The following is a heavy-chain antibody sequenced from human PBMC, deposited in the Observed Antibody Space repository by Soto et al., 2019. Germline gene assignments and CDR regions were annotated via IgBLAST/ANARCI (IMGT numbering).Heavy chain of an antibody. CDR2: ISWNSGSI. J-gene: IGHJ6*02. Sequence: PGGSLRLSCAASGFTFDDYAMHWVRQAPGKGLEWVSGISWNSGSIGYADSVKGRFTISRDNAKNSLYLQMNSLRAEDTALYYCAKDRTAMALYGMDVWGQGTTVTV. D-gene: IGHD5-18*01. CDR3: AKDRTAMALYGMDV. CDR1: GFTFDDYA. V-gene: IGHV3-9*01.